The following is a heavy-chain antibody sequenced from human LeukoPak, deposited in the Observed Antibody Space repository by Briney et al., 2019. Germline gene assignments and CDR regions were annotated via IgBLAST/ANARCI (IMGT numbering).Heavy chain of an antibody. Sequence: ASVKVSCKASGYTFPSNDLSWVRQAPGQGLEWMGWISAYNGNTNYAQKLQGRVTMTTDTSTSTAYMELRNLRSEDTAVYYCARVGVSCSGGSCYSDHFDYWGQGTLVTVSS. CDR2: ISAYNGNT. CDR3: ARVGVSCSGGSCYSDHFDY. D-gene: IGHD2-15*01. V-gene: IGHV1-18*01. CDR1: GYTFPSND. J-gene: IGHJ4*02.